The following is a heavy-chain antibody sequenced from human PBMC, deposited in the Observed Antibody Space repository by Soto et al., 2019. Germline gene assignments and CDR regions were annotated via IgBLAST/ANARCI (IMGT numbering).Heavy chain of an antibody. CDR3: APAAVRDSSSWLNWFDP. J-gene: IGHJ5*02. CDR1: GFSLSTSGVG. D-gene: IGHD6-13*01. CDR2: IYWDDDK. Sequence: SGPTLVKPTQTLTLTCTFSGFSLSTSGVGVGWIRQPPGKALEWLTLIYWDDDKRYSPSLKSRLTITKDTSKNQVVLTMTNMDPVDTATYYCAPAAVRDSSSWLNWFDPWGQGTLVTVSS. V-gene: IGHV2-5*02.